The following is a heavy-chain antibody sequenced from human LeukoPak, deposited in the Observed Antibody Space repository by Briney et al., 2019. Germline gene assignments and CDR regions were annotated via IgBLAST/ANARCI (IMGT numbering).Heavy chain of an antibody. Sequence: SGGSLRLSCAASGFTVSSNYMSWVRQAPGKGLEWDSVIYSGGTTYYADSVKGRFTISRDNSNNTLYLQMNSLRAEDTAVYYCARGPVTKFEIWGQGTILTVSS. CDR1: GFTVSSNY. D-gene: IGHD4-17*01. V-gene: IGHV3-53*01. CDR2: IYSGGTT. J-gene: IGHJ3*02. CDR3: ARGPVTKFEI.